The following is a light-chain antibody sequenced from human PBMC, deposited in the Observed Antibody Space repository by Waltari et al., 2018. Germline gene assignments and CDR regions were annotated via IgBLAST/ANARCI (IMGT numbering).Light chain of an antibody. CDR3: SSYTTSGTL. Sequence: QSALTQPASVSGSPGQSIALSCTGTTRDVGGYDYVPWYQQHPGKAPKRMIYDVSNRPSGVSNRFSGSKSGNTASLTISGLQAEDEADYYCSSYTTSGTLFGTGTKVTVL. J-gene: IGLJ1*01. CDR1: TRDVGGYDY. CDR2: DVS. V-gene: IGLV2-14*03.